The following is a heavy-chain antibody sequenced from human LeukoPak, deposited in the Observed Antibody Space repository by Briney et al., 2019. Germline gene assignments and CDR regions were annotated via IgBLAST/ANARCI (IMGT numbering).Heavy chain of an antibody. D-gene: IGHD6-13*01. V-gene: IGHV3-48*01. CDR1: GFTFSNYN. Sequence: GGPLRLSCTAPGFTFSNYNINGVGQPPGRGLEGVSYISDNTGSIYYADSVQGRFTISRDNAKNSLFLQMNSLRAEDTAVYYCARVGYSSSFDLWGQGTLVTVSS. J-gene: IGHJ4*02. CDR3: ARVGYSSSFDL. CDR2: ISDNTGSI.